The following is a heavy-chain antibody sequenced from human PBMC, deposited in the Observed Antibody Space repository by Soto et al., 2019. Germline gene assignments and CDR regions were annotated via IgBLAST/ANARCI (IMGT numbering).Heavy chain of an antibody. V-gene: IGHV3-23*01. Sequence: EVQLLESGGGLVQPGGSLRLSCAASGFTFSSYAMSWVRQAPGKGLEWVSAISGSGGSTYYADSVKGRFTISRDNSKNTLYLQMNSLRAEDTAVYYCAKGYTDIVLMVYAICFDYWGQGTLVTVSS. CDR2: ISGSGGST. D-gene: IGHD2-8*01. J-gene: IGHJ4*02. CDR1: GFTFSSYA. CDR3: AKGYTDIVLMVYAICFDY.